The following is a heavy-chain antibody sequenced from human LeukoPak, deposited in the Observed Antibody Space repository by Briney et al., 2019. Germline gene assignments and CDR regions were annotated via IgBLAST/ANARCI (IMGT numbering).Heavy chain of an antibody. Sequence: GGSLRLSCAASGFTFSSYWMSWVRQAPGKGLEWVANIKQDGSEKYYVDSVKGRFTISRDNAKKSLYLQMNSLRAEDTAVYYCARVSFRWAFDIWGQGTMVTVSS. D-gene: IGHD2-15*01. CDR3: ARVSFRWAFDI. J-gene: IGHJ3*02. CDR2: IKQDGSEK. CDR1: GFTFSSYW. V-gene: IGHV3-7*01.